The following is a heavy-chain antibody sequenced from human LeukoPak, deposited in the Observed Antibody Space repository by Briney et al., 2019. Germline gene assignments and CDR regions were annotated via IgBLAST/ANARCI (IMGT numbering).Heavy chain of an antibody. D-gene: IGHD3-3*01. V-gene: IGHV4-39*07. CDR3: ARVRHDFWSGYYMDV. CDR1: GGSISSSSYY. J-gene: IGHJ6*03. Sequence: SETLSLTCTVSGGSISSSSYYWGWIRQPPGKGLEWIGSIYYSGSTYYNPSLKSRVTISVDTSKNQFSLKLSSVTAADTAVYYCARVRHDFWSGYYMDVWGKGTTVTVSS. CDR2: IYYSGST.